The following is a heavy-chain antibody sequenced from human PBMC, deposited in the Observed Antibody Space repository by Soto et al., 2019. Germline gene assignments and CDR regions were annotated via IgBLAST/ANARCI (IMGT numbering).Heavy chain of an antibody. J-gene: IGHJ5*02. CDR1: GSTFTSYD. V-gene: IGHV1-8*02. CDR2: XNPNSXNP. CDR3: AREVGDGRFDP. D-gene: IGHD1-26*01. Sequence: GXSVKVSCKASGSTFTSYDINWVRQATGQGLEWMGWXNPNSXNPGYEKKFQXXVTVTRNXXISNDYIEMSSLRSEDTAVYYCAREVGDGRFDPWGQGTLVTVSS.